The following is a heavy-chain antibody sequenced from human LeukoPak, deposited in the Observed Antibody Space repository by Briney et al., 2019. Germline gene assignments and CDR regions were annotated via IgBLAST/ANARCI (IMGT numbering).Heavy chain of an antibody. CDR1: GFTFSSYA. Sequence: GSLRLSCAASGFTFSSYAMSWVRQAPGKGLEWVSGISGSGGSTYYADSVKGRFTISRDNSKNTLYLQMNSLRAEDTAVYYCAKTGGVGANSYYFDYWGQGTLVTVSS. CDR3: AKTGGVGANSYYFDY. D-gene: IGHD1-26*01. J-gene: IGHJ4*02. V-gene: IGHV3-23*01. CDR2: ISGSGGST.